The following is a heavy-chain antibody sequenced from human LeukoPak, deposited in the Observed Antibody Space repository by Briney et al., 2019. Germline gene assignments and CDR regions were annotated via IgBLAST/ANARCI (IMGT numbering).Heavy chain of an antibody. V-gene: IGHV3-21*01. CDR2: ISSSSSYI. CDR3: ARFLDYYYDAFDI. J-gene: IGHJ3*02. CDR1: GFTFSSYS. Sequence: PGGFLRLSCAASGFTFSSYSMTWVRQAPGKGLEWVSSISSSSSYIYYADSVKGRFTISRDNAKNSLYLQMNSLRAEDTAVYYCARFLDYYYDAFDIWGQGTMVTVSS. D-gene: IGHD3-22*01.